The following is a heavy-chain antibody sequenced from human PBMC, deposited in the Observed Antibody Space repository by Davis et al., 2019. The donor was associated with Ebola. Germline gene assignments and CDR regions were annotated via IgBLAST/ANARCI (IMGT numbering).Heavy chain of an antibody. J-gene: IGHJ3*02. V-gene: IGHV3-30*04. CDR1: GFAFSSYT. CDR2: ISYDGDNN. Sequence: GGSLRLSCAASGFAFSSYTLHWVRQAPAKRLEWVAVISYDGDNNYHADSVQGRFTISRDNSKNTLYLQMNSLRAEDTAIYYCARGAYGDYIVKAFDIWCQGTKVTVSS. CDR3: ARGAYGDYIVKAFDI. D-gene: IGHD4-17*01.